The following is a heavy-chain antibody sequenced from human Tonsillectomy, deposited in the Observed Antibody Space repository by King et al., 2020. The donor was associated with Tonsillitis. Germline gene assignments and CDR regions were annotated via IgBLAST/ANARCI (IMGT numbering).Heavy chain of an antibody. V-gene: IGHV4-59*01. CDR1: GGSISSYY. J-gene: IGHJ4*02. Sequence: VQLQESGPGLVKPSETLSLTCTVSGGSISSYYWSWIRQPPGKGLEWIGYIYYSGSTNYNPSLKSRVTISVDTSKNQFSLKLSSVIAADTAVYYCARVPTLFDHSGYDYPYYFDYWGQGTLVTVSS. D-gene: IGHD5-12*01. CDR3: ARVPTLFDHSGYDYPYYFDY. CDR2: IYYSGST.